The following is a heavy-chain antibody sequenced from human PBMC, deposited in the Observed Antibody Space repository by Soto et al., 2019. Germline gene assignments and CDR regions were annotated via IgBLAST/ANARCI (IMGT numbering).Heavy chain of an antibody. D-gene: IGHD1-7*01. J-gene: IGHJ6*02. CDR2: IIPIFGTA. CDR3: ARPNKPGTTRYYYYYGMDV. Sequence: QVQLVQSGAEVKKPGSSVKVSCKASGGTFSSYAISWVRQAPGQGLEWMGGIIPIFGTANYAQKFQGRVTITAYESTSTDYMELSSLRSEDTAVYYCARPNKPGTTRYYYYYGMDVWGQGTTVTVSS. CDR1: GGTFSSYA. V-gene: IGHV1-69*01.